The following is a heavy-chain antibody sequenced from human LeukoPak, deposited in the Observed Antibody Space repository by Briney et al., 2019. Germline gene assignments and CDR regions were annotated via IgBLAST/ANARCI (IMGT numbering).Heavy chain of an antibody. V-gene: IGHV4-34*01. CDR3: ARARGYCSSTSCYSYYYYYYYMDV. CDR2: INHSGST. J-gene: IGHJ6*03. Sequence: SETLSLTCAVYGGSFSGYYWSWIRQPPGKGLEWIGEINHSGSTNYNPSLKSRVTISVDTSKNQFSLKLSSVTAADTAVYYCARARGYCSSTSCYSYYYYYYYMDVWGKGTTVTVSS. CDR1: GGSFSGYY. D-gene: IGHD2-2*01.